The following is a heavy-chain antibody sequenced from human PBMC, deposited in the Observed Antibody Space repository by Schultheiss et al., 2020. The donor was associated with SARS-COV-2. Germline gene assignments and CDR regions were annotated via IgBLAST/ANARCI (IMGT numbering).Heavy chain of an antibody. CDR1: GGTFSSYA. CDR2: IIPIFGTA. V-gene: IGHV1-69*13. Sequence: SVKVSCKASGGTFSSYAISWVRQAPGQGLEWMGGIIPIFGTANYAQKFQGRVTITADESTSTAYMELSSLRSEDTAVYYCARDRGRYYGDYSFDYWGQGTLVTVSS. D-gene: IGHD4-17*01. CDR3: ARDRGRYYGDYSFDY. J-gene: IGHJ4*02.